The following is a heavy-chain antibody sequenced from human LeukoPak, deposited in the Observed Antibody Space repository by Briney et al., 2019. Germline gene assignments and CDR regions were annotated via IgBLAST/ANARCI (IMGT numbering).Heavy chain of an antibody. D-gene: IGHD2/OR15-2a*01. CDR2: INHNGST. V-gene: IGHV4-34*01. CDR3: ARGIYGPTGYGMDV. J-gene: IGHJ6*02. Sequence: PSETLSLTCAVYGGSFSGYYWSWIRQPPGKGLEWIGEINHNGSTNYNPSLKSRVTISVDTSKNQFPLKLSSVTAADTAVYYCARGIYGPTGYGMDVWGQGTTVTVSS. CDR1: GGSFSGYY.